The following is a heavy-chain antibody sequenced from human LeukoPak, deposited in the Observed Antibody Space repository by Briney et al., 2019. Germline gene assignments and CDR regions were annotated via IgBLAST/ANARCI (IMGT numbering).Heavy chain of an antibody. CDR2: ISGGGGST. D-gene: IGHD3-3*01. V-gene: IGHV3-23*01. CDR1: GFTSSSYS. J-gene: IGHJ4*02. CDR3: ANDPITIFGVVPLTDY. Sequence: GGSLRLSCAASGFTSSSYSMNWVRQGPGKGLEWVSGISGGGGSTHYADSVEGRFTISRDNSKNTLYLQMNSLRAEDTAVYYCANDPITIFGVVPLTDYWGQGTLVTVSS.